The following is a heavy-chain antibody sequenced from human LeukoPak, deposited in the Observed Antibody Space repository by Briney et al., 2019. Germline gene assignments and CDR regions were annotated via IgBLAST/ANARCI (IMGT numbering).Heavy chain of an antibody. D-gene: IGHD6-19*01. CDR3: ARRQWPRHPFDY. CDR2: IYYSGST. J-gene: IGHJ4*02. CDR1: GGSISSGSYY. Sequence: PSETLSLTCTVSGGSISSGSYYWGWIRQPPGKGLEWIGSIYYSGSTYYNPSLKSRVTISLDTSKNQFSLKLTSVTAADTALYYCARRQWPRHPFDYWGQGTLVTVSS. V-gene: IGHV4-39*01.